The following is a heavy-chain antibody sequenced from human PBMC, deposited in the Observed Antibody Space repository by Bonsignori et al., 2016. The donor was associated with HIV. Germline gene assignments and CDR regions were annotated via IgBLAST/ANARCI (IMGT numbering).Heavy chain of an antibody. J-gene: IGHJ4*02. CDR2: ISAYNGNT. Sequence: WVRQAPGQGLEWMGWISAYNGNTNYAQKLQGRVTMTTDTSTSTAYMELRSLRSDDTAVYYCARMMKYESGAYFDYWGQGTLVTVSS. V-gene: IGHV1-18*01. D-gene: IGHD3-22*01. CDR3: ARMMKYESGAYFDY.